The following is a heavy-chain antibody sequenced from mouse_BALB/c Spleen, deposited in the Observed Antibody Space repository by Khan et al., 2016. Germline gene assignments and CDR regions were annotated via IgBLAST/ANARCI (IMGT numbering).Heavy chain of an antibody. Sequence: EVQLQESGPSLAKPSQTLSLTCSVTGDSITSGYWNWIRKFPGNRLEYMGYISYSGNNYLNPFLKSRISITRATSKNQHYLKWISGTTADTATYSCARSNSNDAWFAYWGQGTLVTVSA. J-gene: IGHJ3*01. V-gene: IGHV3-8*02. CDR3: ARSNSNDAWFAY. D-gene: IGHD2-12*01. CDR1: GDSITSGY. CDR2: ISYSGNN.